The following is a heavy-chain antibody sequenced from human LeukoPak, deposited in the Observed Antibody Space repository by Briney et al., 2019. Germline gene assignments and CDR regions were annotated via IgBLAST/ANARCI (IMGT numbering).Heavy chain of an antibody. CDR1: GFTFSSYG. D-gene: IGHD3-22*01. CDR2: IWYDGSNK. J-gene: IGHJ4*02. V-gene: IGHV3-33*01. Sequence: GRSLRLSRAASGFTFSSYGMHWVRQAPGKGLEWVAVIWYDGSNKYYADSVKGRFTISRDNSKNTLYLQMNSLRAEDTAVYYCARERGYYQWNFDYWGQGTLVTVSS. CDR3: ARERGYYQWNFDY.